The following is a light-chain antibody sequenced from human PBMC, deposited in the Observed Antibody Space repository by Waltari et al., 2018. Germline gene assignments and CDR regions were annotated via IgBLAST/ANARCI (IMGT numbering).Light chain of an antibody. Sequence: EIVLTQSPGTLSLSPGERATLSYRASRSVSNTYLAWYQQKPGQAPRLLIYGTSTRATGIPARFSGSGSGTDFTLTISSLEAEDFAVYYCQHRDHWPPDATFGPGTKVDI. CDR3: QHRDHWPPDAT. CDR1: RSVSNTY. V-gene: IGKV3D-20*02. J-gene: IGKJ3*01. CDR2: GTS.